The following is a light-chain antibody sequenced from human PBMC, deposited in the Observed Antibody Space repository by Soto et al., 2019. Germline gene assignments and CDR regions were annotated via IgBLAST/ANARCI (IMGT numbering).Light chain of an antibody. CDR2: DVS. V-gene: IGLV2-14*01. CDR1: SSDVGGYNY. Sequence: SLLXQPATLSASPGQSITIPCTGTSSDVGGYNYVSWYQQHPGKAPKLMIYDVSNRPSGVSNRFSGSKSGSTASLTISGLQDEDEADYYCSSYTSLSTLVFGTGTKVTVL. J-gene: IGLJ1*01. CDR3: SSYTSLSTLV.